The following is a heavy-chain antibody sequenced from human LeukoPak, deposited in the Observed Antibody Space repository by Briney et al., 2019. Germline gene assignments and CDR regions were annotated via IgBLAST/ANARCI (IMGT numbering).Heavy chain of an antibody. D-gene: IGHD3-22*01. J-gene: IGHJ4*02. Sequence: SETLSLTCAVYGGSFSGYYWGWFRQPPGKGLEWIGEINRGGDTNYNPSLKSRVSISVDTSRNQFSLRLTSVTAADTAVYYCARARYYYDSSGYHFPYDYWGQGTLVTVSS. CDR3: ARARYYYDSSGYHFPYDY. CDR1: GGSFSGYY. CDR2: INRGGDT. V-gene: IGHV4-34*01.